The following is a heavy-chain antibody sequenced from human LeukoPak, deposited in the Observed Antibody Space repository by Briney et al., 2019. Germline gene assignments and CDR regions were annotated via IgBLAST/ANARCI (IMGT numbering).Heavy chain of an antibody. V-gene: IGHV4-59*12. CDR3: ARGGEIAAAAIDY. CDR2: IYYSGST. J-gene: IGHJ4*02. CDR1: GGSISSYY. D-gene: IGHD6-13*01. Sequence: PSETLSLTCTVSGGSISSYYWSWIRQPPGKGLEWIGYIYYSGSTNYNPSLKSRVTISVDTSKNQFSLKLSSVTAADTAVYYCARGGEIAAAAIDYWGQGTLVTVSS.